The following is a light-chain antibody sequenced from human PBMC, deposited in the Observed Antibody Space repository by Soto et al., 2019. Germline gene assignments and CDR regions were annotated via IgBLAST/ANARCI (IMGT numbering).Light chain of an antibody. V-gene: IGLV1-40*01. J-gene: IGLJ2*01. CDR2: GNS. CDR3: QSYDSSLSAHVV. Sequence: QSVLTQPPSVSGAPGQRVTISCTGSSSNIGAGYDVHWYQQLPGTAPKLLIYGNSNRPSGVPDRFSGSKSGTSASLAITGLQAEDEADYYRQSYDSSLSAHVVFGGGTMLTVL. CDR1: SSNIGAGYD.